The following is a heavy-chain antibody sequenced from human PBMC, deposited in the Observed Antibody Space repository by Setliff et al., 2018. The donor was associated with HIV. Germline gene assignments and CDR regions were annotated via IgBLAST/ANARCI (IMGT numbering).Heavy chain of an antibody. CDR3: ARVPVSNYYYYMDV. J-gene: IGHJ6*03. V-gene: IGHV1-18*01. CDR1: DYTFTSFG. CDR2: ISTYNGNT. Sequence: GASVKVSCKASDYTFTSFGITWVRQAPGQGLEWMGWISTYNGNTNYAQDLQGRVTLSTDTSTSTAYLELRSLRSADSAVYYCARVPVSNYYYYMDVWGKGTTVTVSS.